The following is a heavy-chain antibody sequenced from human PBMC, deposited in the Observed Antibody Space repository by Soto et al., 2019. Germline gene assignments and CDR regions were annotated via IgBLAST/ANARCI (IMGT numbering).Heavy chain of an antibody. V-gene: IGHV4-34*01. Sequence: SETLSLTCAVYGGSFSGYYWSWIRQPPGKGLEWIGEINHSGSTNYNPSLKSRVTISVDTSKNQFSLKLSSVTAADTAVYYCARGSGSSSYYYYYYMDVWGKGTTVTVSS. CDR3: ARGSGSSSYYYYYYMDV. CDR2: INHSGST. D-gene: IGHD6-6*01. CDR1: GGSFSGYY. J-gene: IGHJ6*03.